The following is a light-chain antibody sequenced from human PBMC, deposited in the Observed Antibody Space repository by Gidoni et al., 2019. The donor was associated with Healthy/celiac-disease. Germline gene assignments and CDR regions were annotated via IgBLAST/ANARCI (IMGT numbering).Light chain of an antibody. CDR3: QQYGSSLCT. V-gene: IGKV3-20*01. J-gene: IGKJ2*02. CDR1: QCVSSSY. Sequence: IVLTQIPCTLSSSPGARATLSCRASQCVSSSYLAWYQQKPGQAPRLLIYGASSRATGIPDRFSDSGSGTDFTLTISSLEPEDFAVYYCQQYGSSLCTFGQGTKLEIK. CDR2: GAS.